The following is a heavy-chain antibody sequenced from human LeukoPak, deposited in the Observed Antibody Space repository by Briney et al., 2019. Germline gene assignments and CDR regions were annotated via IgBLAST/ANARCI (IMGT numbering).Heavy chain of an antibody. CDR1: GGSISSNNYY. CDR2: IYYGGYT. V-gene: IGHV4-39*01. J-gene: IGHJ4*02. D-gene: IGHD3-3*01. CDR3: QSRFLEWLLDY. Sequence: SETLSLTCTVSGGSISSNNYYWGWIRQPPGKGLEWIGSIYYGGYTYYNPSLKSRVTISVDTSKNQFSLKLSSVTAADTVIYYCQSRFLEWLLDYWGQGTLVTVSS.